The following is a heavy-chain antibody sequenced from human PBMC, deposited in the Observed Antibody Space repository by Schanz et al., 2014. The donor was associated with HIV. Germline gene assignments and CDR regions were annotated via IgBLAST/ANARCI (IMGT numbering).Heavy chain of an antibody. CDR3: ARGDFGGNSVDY. J-gene: IGHJ4*01. D-gene: IGHD2-21*02. CDR2: INHSGST. Sequence: QVQLQESGPGLVKPSETLSLTCTVSGGSISSYYWSWIRQPPGKGLEWIGEINHSGSTNYNPSLKSRVTISVDTSKNQFSLKLSSVTAADTAVYYCARGDFGGNSVDYWGHGNLVTVSS. CDR1: GGSISSYY. V-gene: IGHV4-59*12.